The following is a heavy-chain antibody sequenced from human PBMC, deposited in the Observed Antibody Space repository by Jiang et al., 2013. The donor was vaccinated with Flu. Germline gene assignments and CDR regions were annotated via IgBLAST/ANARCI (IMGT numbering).Heavy chain of an antibody. D-gene: IGHD4-23*01. CDR2: ISGSGTNK. Sequence: GLVQPGGSLRLACAASGFTFSSYEINWVRQAPGKGLEWISYISGSGTNKYYADSVAGRFTVSRDNAKNSLYLQMNSLRAEDTAVYYCVRVAPSTVASRGQVFDYWGQGTLVTVSS. J-gene: IGHJ4*02. CDR3: VRVAPSTVASRGQVFDY. V-gene: IGHV3-48*03. CDR1: GFTFSSYE.